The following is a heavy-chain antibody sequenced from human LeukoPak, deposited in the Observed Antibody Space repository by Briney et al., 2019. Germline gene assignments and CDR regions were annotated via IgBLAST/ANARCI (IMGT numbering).Heavy chain of an antibody. CDR3: TRGNQVLLYFFDY. CDR2: IRSKAYGGTT. J-gene: IGHJ4*02. V-gene: IGHV3-49*04. Sequence: PGRSLRLSCTASGFTFSDYAMSWVRQAPGKGLEWVGFIRSKAYGGTTEYAASVKGRFTISRDDSKSSAYLEMNSLITEDTAVYYCTRGNQVLLYFFDYWGQGTLATVA. D-gene: IGHD2-2*01. CDR1: GFTFSDYA.